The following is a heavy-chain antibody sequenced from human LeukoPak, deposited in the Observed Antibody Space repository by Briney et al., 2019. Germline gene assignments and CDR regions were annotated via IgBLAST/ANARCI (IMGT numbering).Heavy chain of an antibody. CDR2: TSYSGTGDT. V-gene: IGHV4-59*02. Sequence: PSETLSLTGTVSGGTVRSYYWSWIRQAPGKGLEWIGYTSYSGTGDTNYNPSLQSRVTFSIDMSRNQFSLTLNSVTAADTAVYYCARSFDSSGYYYGFESWGQGTLVTVSS. CDR1: GGTVRSYY. CDR3: ARSFDSSGYYYGFES. J-gene: IGHJ4*02. D-gene: IGHD3-22*01.